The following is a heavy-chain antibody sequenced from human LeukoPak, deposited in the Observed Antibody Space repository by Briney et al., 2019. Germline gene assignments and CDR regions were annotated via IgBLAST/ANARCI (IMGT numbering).Heavy chain of an antibody. J-gene: IGHJ4*02. V-gene: IGHV3-30-3*01. CDR2: ISYDGSNK. CDR3: ARNIAT. Sequence: GRSLRLSCAASGFTFSSYAMHWVRQAPGKGLEWVAVISYDGSNKYYADSVKGRFTISRDNAKNSLYLQMNSLRAEDTAVYYCARNIATWGQGTLVTVSS. CDR1: GFTFSSYA. D-gene: IGHD6-13*01.